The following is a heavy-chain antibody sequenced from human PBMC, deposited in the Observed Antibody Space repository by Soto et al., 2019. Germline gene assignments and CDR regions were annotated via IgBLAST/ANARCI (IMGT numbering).Heavy chain of an antibody. CDR1: GFTFSGSA. CDR2: IKGDGSDA. CDR3: ARDPVTSD. V-gene: IGHV3-7*05. Sequence: PGGSLRLSCAASGFTFSGSAMHWVRQASGKGLEWLGNIKGDGSDAHYVDSVKGRFTISRDNAGNSIYLQMNNLRAEDTAMYYCARDPVTSDWGQGTLVTVSS. J-gene: IGHJ4*02.